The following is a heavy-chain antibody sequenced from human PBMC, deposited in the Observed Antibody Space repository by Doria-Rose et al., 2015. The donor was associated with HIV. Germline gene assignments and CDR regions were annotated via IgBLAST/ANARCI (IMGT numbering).Heavy chain of an antibody. D-gene: IGHD1-26*01. CDR1: GFNFSNYV. CDR2: ISGSGGTT. CDR3: AKDQGGNYEYLQH. J-gene: IGHJ1*01. V-gene: IGHV3-23*01. Sequence: LLQPEGSLRLSCAASGFNFSNYVMNRVRQAQGKGLEWVAGISGSGGTTYYADSVKGRFTISRDNSKNSLYLQMTSLRAEDTAIYYCAKDQGGNYEYLQHWGQGTLVTVSS.